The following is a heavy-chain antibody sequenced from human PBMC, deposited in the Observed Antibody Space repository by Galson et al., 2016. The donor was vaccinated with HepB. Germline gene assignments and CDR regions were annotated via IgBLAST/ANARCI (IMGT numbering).Heavy chain of an antibody. D-gene: IGHD3-22*01. CDR2: IWYDGNKK. CDR1: GFTFNTYA. Sequence: SLRLSCAASGFTFNTYAMHWVRRAPGKGLEWVALIWYDGNKKYYADSVKGRFTISRDNFRDTLTLQMTSLRAEDTAVYYCAKVRAPYYYDRVGSEFGMDVWGQGTTVTVAS. CDR3: AKVRAPYYYDRVGSEFGMDV. J-gene: IGHJ6*02. V-gene: IGHV3-33*06.